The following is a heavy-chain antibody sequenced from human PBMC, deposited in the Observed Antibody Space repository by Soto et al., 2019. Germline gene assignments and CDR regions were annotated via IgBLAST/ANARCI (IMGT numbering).Heavy chain of an antibody. D-gene: IGHD6-19*01. CDR2: VNHNGRN. CDR1: GGSFTGYF. J-gene: IGHJ3*01. Sequence: PSETLSLTCDVYGGSFTGYFWNWSRQSPGKGLEWIGKVNHNGRNNYNPSLKSRVTISLDMSKNQISLKLTSVTAADTAVYYCARGGSSDWQVAFDFWGQGTMVTVSS. V-gene: IGHV4-34*01. CDR3: ARGGSSDWQVAFDF.